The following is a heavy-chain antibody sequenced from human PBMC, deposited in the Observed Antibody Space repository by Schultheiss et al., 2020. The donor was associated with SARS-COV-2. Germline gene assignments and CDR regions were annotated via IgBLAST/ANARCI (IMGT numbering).Heavy chain of an antibody. D-gene: IGHD6-13*01. CDR3: AREDSSSWPGYYYYYYGMDV. Sequence: SETLSLTCAVYGGSFSGYYWSWIRQPPGKGLEWIGSIYHSGSTNYNPSLKSRVTISVDTSKNQFSLKLRSVTAADTAVYYCAREDSSSWPGYYYYYYGMDVWGQGTTVTVSS. CDR2: IYHSGST. J-gene: IGHJ6*02. V-gene: IGHV4-34*01. CDR1: GGSFSGYY.